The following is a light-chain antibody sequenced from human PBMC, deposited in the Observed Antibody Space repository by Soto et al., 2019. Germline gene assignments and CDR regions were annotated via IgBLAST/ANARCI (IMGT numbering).Light chain of an antibody. V-gene: IGLV2-11*01. CDR3: CSYAGGNTWV. CDR2: DVS. Sequence: QSALTQPRSVSGSPGQSVTISCTGTSSDVGGYNYVSWYQQYPGKAPKLMIYDVSKWASGVPDRFSGSKSGNTASLTISGLQAADEADYYCCSYAGGNTWVFGGGTQLTVL. J-gene: IGLJ3*02. CDR1: SSDVGGYNY.